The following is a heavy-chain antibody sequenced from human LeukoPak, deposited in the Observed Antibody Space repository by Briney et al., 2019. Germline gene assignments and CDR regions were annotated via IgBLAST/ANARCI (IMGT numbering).Heavy chain of an antibody. CDR3: AREYYYGSGSYYNGY. J-gene: IGHJ4*02. CDR1: GFTFRSYW. CDR2: IKQDGSEK. Sequence: GGSLRLSCAASGFTFRSYWMTWVRQAPEKGLEWVANIKQDGSEKYYVDSVKGRFTISRDNANNSLYLQMNSLRAEDTAVYYCAREYYYGSGSYYNGYWGQGTLVTVSS. D-gene: IGHD3-10*01. V-gene: IGHV3-7*04.